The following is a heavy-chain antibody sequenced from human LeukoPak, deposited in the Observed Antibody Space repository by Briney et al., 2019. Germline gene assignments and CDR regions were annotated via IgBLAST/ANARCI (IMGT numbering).Heavy chain of an antibody. D-gene: IGHD1-26*01. J-gene: IGHJ4*02. CDR1: GDSISSNTYC. CDR2: IYSSGST. Sequence: SETLSLTCTVSGDSISSNTYCWGWIRRPPGKGLEWIASIYSSGSTFYNPSPNNGVTISLDMSKNQFSLGLSSVTAADTAVYYCARHEARTPFFDYWGQGTLVTVSS. CDR3: ARHEARTPFFDY. V-gene: IGHV4-39*07.